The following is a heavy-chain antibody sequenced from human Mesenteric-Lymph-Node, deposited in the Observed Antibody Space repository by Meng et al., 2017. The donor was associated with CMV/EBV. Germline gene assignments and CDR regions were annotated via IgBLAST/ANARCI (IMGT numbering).Heavy chain of an antibody. Sequence: ASVKVSCKASGYTFTGYYMHWVRQAPGQGLEWMGWINPNSGGTNYAQKFQGRVTMTRDTSISTAYMDMTSLTSDDTAMYYCARVYCSGTSCYAPRLDSWGQGTLVTVSS. CDR3: ARVYCSGTSCYAPRLDS. J-gene: IGHJ4*02. V-gene: IGHV1-2*02. D-gene: IGHD2-2*01. CDR2: INPNSGGT. CDR1: GYTFTGYY.